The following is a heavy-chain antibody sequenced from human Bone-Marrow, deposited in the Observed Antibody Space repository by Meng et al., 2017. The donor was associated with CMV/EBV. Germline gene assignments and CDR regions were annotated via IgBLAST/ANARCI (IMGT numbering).Heavy chain of an antibody. D-gene: IGHD6-19*01. CDR1: GFTFSSYW. CDR3: ARDRRGYSSGWDGAFDI. V-gene: IGHV3-7*01. CDR2: IKQDGSEK. J-gene: IGHJ3*02. Sequence: GESLKISCTASGFTFSSYWMTWVRQAPGKGLEWVANIKQDGSEKYYVDSVKGRFTISRDNAKNSLYLQMNSLRAEDTAVYYCARDRRGYSSGWDGAFDIWGQGTMVTVSS.